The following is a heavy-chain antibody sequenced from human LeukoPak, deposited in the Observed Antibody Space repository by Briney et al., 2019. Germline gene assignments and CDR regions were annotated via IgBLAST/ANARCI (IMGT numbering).Heavy chain of an antibody. CDR3: ARGVLMVYATPVIDY. Sequence: SETLSLTCAVYGGSFSDKYWSWIRQSPGKGLEWIGEISPSGSTNYNASLKSRVTISVDTSKNQFSLKLSSVTAADTAVYYCARGVLMVYATPVIDYWGQGTLVTVSS. CDR1: GGSFSDKY. J-gene: IGHJ4*02. V-gene: IGHV4-34*01. CDR2: ISPSGST. D-gene: IGHD2-8*01.